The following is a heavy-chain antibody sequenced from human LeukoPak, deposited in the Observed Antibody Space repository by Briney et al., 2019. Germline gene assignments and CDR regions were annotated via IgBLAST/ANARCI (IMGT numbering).Heavy chain of an antibody. CDR2: VSGSGGST. V-gene: IGHV3-23*01. D-gene: IGHD3-22*01. Sequence: GGSLRLSCAASGFTFDDYGMSWVRQAPGKGLEWVSAVSGSGGSTYYADSVKGRFTISKDNSKNTLYLQMNSLRAEDTAVYYCAKHFDSNGRPRAGIDSRGQGTLVTVSS. CDR3: AKHFDSNGRPRAGIDS. CDR1: GFTFDDYG. J-gene: IGHJ4*02.